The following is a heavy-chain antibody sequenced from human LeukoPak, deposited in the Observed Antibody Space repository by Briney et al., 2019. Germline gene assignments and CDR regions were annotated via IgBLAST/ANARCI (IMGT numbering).Heavy chain of an antibody. CDR2: IYYSGST. CDR3: ARRRITMVRGHNPSKYYFDY. Sequence: PSETLSLTCTVSGGSVSSGSYYWSWIRQPPGKGLEWIGYIYYSGSTNYNPSLKSRVTISVDTSKNQFSLKLSSVTAADTAVYYCARRRITMVRGHNPSKYYFDYWGQGTLVTVSS. D-gene: IGHD3-10*01. V-gene: IGHV4-61*01. CDR1: GGSVSSGSYY. J-gene: IGHJ4*02.